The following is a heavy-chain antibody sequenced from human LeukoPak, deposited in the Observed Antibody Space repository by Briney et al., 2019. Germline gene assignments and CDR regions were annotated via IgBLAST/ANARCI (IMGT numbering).Heavy chain of an antibody. Sequence: PSETLSLTCTVSGGSISSGDYYWSWIRQPPGKGLEWIGYIYYSGSTYYNPSLKSRVTVSVDTSKNQFSLKLSSVTAADTAVYYCARRSRDMTTVTTWYFQHWGQGTLVTVSS. J-gene: IGHJ1*01. CDR1: GGSISSGDYY. CDR2: IYYSGST. D-gene: IGHD4-11*01. V-gene: IGHV4-30-4*08. CDR3: ARRSRDMTTVTTWYFQH.